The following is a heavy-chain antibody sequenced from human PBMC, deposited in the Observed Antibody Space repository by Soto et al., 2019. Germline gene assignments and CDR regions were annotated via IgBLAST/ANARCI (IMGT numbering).Heavy chain of an antibody. V-gene: IGHV5-51*01. CDR1: GYSFANYW. Sequence: EVQLVQSGAEVKKPGESLKISCKGSGYSFANYWIGWVRQMPGKGLEWMGIIYPGDSDTRYSPSFQGQVTISADKSISTAYLQWSSLKASDTAMYYCARGNQGGCTSTNCPESERFDYWGQGTLVTVSA. CDR2: IYPGDSDT. CDR3: ARGNQGGCTSTNCPESERFDY. J-gene: IGHJ4*02. D-gene: IGHD2-2*01.